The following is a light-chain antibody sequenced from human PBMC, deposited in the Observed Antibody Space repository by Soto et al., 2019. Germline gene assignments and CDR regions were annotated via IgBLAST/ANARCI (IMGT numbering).Light chain of an antibody. V-gene: IGKV3-15*01. CDR3: QQYSDWPPWT. CDR1: QSVSSK. CDR2: SAS. Sequence: EIVMTQSPATLSVSPGERATLSCRASQSVSSKLAWYQQKPGQAPRLLMHSASTRATGIPARFSGSGSGTEFSLTISSLQSEDFAVYYCQQYSDWPPWTFGQGTNVEIE. J-gene: IGKJ1*01.